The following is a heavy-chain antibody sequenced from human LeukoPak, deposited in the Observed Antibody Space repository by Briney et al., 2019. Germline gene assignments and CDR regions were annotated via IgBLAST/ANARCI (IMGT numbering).Heavy chain of an antibody. J-gene: IGHJ4*02. CDR2: IYYSGST. Sequence: SETLSLTCTVSGGSISSSSYYWGWIRQPPGKGLEWIGSIYYSGSTYYNPSLKSRVTISVDTSKNQFSLKLSSVTAADTAVYYCARDRRVVPAAILWGQGTLVTVSS. V-gene: IGHV4-39*07. D-gene: IGHD2-2*02. CDR3: ARDRRVVPAAIL. CDR1: GGSISSSSYY.